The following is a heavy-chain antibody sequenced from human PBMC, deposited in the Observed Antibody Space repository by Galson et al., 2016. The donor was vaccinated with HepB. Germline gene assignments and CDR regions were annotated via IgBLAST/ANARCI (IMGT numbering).Heavy chain of an antibody. J-gene: IGHJ1*01. CDR2: ISYDAANK. Sequence: SLRLSCAASGFTFSSHALSWVRQAPGKGLEWVAFISYDAANKGYADSVKGRFTISRDNSKNTLFLEMNSLRAEDTAVYYCPRAVVLVPAAKPTEYFQDWGQGTLVTVST. CDR3: PRAVVLVPAAKPTEYFQD. D-gene: IGHD2-2*01. V-gene: IGHV3-30*03. CDR1: GFTFSSHA.